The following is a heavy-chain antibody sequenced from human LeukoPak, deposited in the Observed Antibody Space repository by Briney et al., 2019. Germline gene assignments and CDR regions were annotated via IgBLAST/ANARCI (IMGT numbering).Heavy chain of an antibody. Sequence: GGSLRLSCATSAFTFSSYWMHWVRQTPGKGLVWVSRINSDGSSRSYADYVKGRFTISRDDAKNTLYLQMSSLSVDDTAIYYCTRGSPGYSSSWLDFWGQGILVTVSS. CDR2: INSDGSSR. V-gene: IGHV3-74*01. CDR3: TRGSPGYSSSWLDF. CDR1: AFTFSSYW. D-gene: IGHD6-13*01. J-gene: IGHJ4*02.